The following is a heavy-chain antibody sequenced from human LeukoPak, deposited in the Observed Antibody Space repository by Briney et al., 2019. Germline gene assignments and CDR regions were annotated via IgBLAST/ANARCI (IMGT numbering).Heavy chain of an antibody. CDR3: ARGDSSSWYGPYYHGMDA. D-gene: IGHD6-13*01. J-gene: IGHJ6*02. CDR1: GGTFSSYA. Sequence: ASVNVSCKASGGTFSSYAISWVRQAPGQGLEWMGGIIPIFGTANYAQKFQGRVTITADESTSTAYMELSSLRSEDTAVYYCARGDSSSWYGPYYHGMDAWGQGTTVTVSS. V-gene: IGHV1-69*13. CDR2: IIPIFGTA.